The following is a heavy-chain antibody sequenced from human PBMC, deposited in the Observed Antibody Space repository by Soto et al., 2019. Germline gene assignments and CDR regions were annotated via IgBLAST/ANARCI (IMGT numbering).Heavy chain of an antibody. D-gene: IGHD6-19*01. V-gene: IGHV3-23*01. J-gene: IGHJ3*02. CDR1: GFTFSSFF. CDR3: AKTANGWFSAFDI. Sequence: HPGGSLRLSCTASGFTFSSFFMNWVRQAPGKGPEWVSGIDTSGGVTKYADSVKGRFTFSRDNSKNTLYLQMNSLRAEDTAVYYCAKTANGWFSAFDIWGQGTMVTVSS. CDR2: IDTSGGVT.